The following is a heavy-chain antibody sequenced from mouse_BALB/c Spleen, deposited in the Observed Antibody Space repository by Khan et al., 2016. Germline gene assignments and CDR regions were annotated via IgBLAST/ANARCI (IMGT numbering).Heavy chain of an antibody. CDR3: ASRTLTPRYFDV. CDR1: AFNIKDTY. Sequence: VRLQQSGAELVKPGASVKLSCTASAFNIKDTYMHWVKQRPEQGLEWIGRIDPANGNTKYDPKFQGKATITADTSSNTAFLQLSSLTSEDTAVYYWASRTLTPRYFDVWGAGTTVTVSS. J-gene: IGHJ1*01. CDR2: IDPANGNT. V-gene: IGHV14-3*02.